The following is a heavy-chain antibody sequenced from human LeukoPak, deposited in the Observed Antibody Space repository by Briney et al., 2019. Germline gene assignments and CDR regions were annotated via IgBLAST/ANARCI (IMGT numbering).Heavy chain of an antibody. CDR1: GFTFSSYG. V-gene: IGHV3-30*18. D-gene: IGHD6-6*01. J-gene: IGHJ5*02. CDR3: AKGSGQGSSSSFDWFDP. CDR2: IWYGGSNK. Sequence: PGRSLRLSCAASGFTFSSYGMHWVRQAPGKGLEWVAVIWYGGSNKYYADSVKGRFTISRDNSKNTLYLQMNSLRAEDTAVYYCAKGSGQGSSSSFDWFDPWGQGALVTVSS.